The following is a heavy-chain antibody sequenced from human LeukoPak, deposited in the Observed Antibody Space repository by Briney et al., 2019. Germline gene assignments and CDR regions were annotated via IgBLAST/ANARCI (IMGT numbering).Heavy chain of an antibody. D-gene: IGHD7-27*01. CDR2: ISGSGVST. Sequence: GGSLRLSCSASGFTFISYAMTWVRQAPGKGLEWVSAISGSGVSTYYADSVKGRFTISRDNSKNTLYMQMKNLRAEGTATYFCARETGGNWGLGHEGLYYFDFWGQGTLVTVSS. V-gene: IGHV3-23*01. CDR3: ARETGGNWGLGHEGLYYFDF. CDR1: GFTFISYA. J-gene: IGHJ4*02.